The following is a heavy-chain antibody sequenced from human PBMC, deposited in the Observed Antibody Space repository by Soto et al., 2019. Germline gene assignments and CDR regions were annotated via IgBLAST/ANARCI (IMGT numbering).Heavy chain of an antibody. CDR2: IYHSGST. V-gene: IGHV4-38-2*01. D-gene: IGHD3-22*01. J-gene: IGHJ4*02. Sequence: TSETLSLTCAVSGYSISSGYYWGWIRQPPGKGLEWIGRIYHSGSTNYNPSLKSRVTISVDKSKNYFSLRLSSVTAADTSVYFCARKYYDTTGYYIDYWGQGTLVTVSS. CDR1: GYSISSGYY. CDR3: ARKYYDTTGYYIDY.